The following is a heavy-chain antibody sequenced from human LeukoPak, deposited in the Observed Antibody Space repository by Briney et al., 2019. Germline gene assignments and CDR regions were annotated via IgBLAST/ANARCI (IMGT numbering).Heavy chain of an antibody. Sequence: ASVKVSCKASGYTFTSYYMHWVRQAPGQGLEWMGIINPSGGSASYAQKFQGRVTVTRDMSTSTVYMELSSLRSEDTAVYYCAREGQQLAGGPFDYWGQGTLVTVSS. V-gene: IGHV1-46*01. CDR3: AREGQQLAGGPFDY. J-gene: IGHJ4*02. D-gene: IGHD6-13*01. CDR2: INPSGGSA. CDR1: GYTFTSYY.